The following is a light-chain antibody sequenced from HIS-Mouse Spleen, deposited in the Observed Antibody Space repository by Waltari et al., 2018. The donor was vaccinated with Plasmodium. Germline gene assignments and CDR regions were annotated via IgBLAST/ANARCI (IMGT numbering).Light chain of an antibody. CDR1: SSDVGGYNY. Sequence: QSALTQPPSASGSPGQSVTISCTGTSSDVGGYNYVSWYQQPPGKAPKLMIYEVSKRPPGVPERFSGSKSGNTASLTVSGLQAEDEADYYCSSYAGSNNLVFGGGTKLTVL. CDR3: SSYAGSNNLV. J-gene: IGLJ2*01. V-gene: IGLV2-8*01. CDR2: EVS.